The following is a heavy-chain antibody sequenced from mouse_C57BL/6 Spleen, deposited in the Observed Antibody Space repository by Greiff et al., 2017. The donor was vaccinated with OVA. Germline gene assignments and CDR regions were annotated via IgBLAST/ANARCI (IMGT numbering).Heavy chain of an antibody. Sequence: EVKLMESGPGLVKPSQSLSLTCSVTGYSITSGYYWNWIRQFPGNKLEWMGYISYDGSNNYNPSLKNRISITRDTSKNQFFLKLNSVTTEDTATYYCARRGYQGYFDVWGTGTTVTVSS. V-gene: IGHV3-6*01. CDR2: ISYDGSN. J-gene: IGHJ1*03. D-gene: IGHD3-1*01. CDR3: ARRGYQGYFDV. CDR1: GYSITSGYY.